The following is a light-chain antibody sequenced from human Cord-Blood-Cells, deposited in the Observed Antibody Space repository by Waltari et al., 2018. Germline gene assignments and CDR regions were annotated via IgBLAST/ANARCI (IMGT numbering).Light chain of an antibody. J-gene: IGKJ2*01. Sequence: DSQMPQSPSTLSASVGDRVTITCRASQSISSWLAWYQQNPGQAPKLLIYDASSLESGVPSRFSGSGSGTEFTLTISSLQPDDFATYYCQQYNSYSYTFGQGTKLEIK. CDR2: DAS. V-gene: IGKV1-5*01. CDR3: QQYNSYSYT. CDR1: QSISSW.